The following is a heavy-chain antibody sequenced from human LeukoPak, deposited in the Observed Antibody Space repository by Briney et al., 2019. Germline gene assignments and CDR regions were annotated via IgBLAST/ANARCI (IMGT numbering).Heavy chain of an antibody. D-gene: IGHD3-9*01. CDR1: GGSFCGYY. CDR2: INHSGST. Sequence: SETLSLTCAVYGGSFCGYYWSWIRQPPGKGLEWIGEINHSGSTNYNPSLKSRVTISVDTSKNQFSLKLSSVTAADTAVYFCASFYDILAGYYNRGFDPWGQGTLVTVSS. J-gene: IGHJ5*02. V-gene: IGHV4-34*01. CDR3: ASFYDILAGYYNRGFDP.